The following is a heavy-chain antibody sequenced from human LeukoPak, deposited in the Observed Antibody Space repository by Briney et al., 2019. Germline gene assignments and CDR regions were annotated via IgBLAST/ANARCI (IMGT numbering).Heavy chain of an antibody. Sequence: PGGSLRLSCAASGFTFSSYAMSWVRQAPGKGLEWVPSISGSGGDTYYADSVKGRFTISRDNSRNTLFMQMYSLRADDTAVYYCAKSKFPFDADGWHGYFDFWGQGTRVTVSS. CDR1: GFTFSSYA. CDR2: ISGSGGDT. CDR3: AKSKFPFDADGWHGYFDF. D-gene: IGHD3-10*01. J-gene: IGHJ4*02. V-gene: IGHV3-23*01.